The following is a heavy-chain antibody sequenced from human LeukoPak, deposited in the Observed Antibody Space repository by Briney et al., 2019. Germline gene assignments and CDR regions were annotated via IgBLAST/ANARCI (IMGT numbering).Heavy chain of an antibody. D-gene: IGHD1-14*01. CDR3: ARGTNTSPNFDY. V-gene: IGHV6-1*01. CDR2: TYYRSKGYN. CDR1: GDSVSSSRAA. Sequence: SQTLSLTCAISGDSVSSSRAAWTWIRQSPSRGLEWVGWTYYRSKGYNDYAVSVKSRITINPDTSKNQFSLQLNSVTPEDTAVYYCARGTNTSPNFDYWGQGTLVTVSS. J-gene: IGHJ4*02.